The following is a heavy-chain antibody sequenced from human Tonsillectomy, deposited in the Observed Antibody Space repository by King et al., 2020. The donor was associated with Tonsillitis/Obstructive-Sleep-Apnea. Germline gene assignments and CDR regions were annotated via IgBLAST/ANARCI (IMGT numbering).Heavy chain of an antibody. CDR2: IYYSGST. J-gene: IGHJ6*03. CDR1: GGSISSSSYY. Sequence: QLQESGPGLVKPSETLSLTCTVSGGSISSSSYYWGWIRQPPGKGLEWIGNIYYSGSTYYNPSLKSLVTMSVDPSKNQFSLKLRSVTAADTAVYYCSKTQYYYYYIDVWGKGTTVTVSS. CDR3: SKTQYYYYYIDV. V-gene: IGHV4-39*01. D-gene: IGHD4-11*01.